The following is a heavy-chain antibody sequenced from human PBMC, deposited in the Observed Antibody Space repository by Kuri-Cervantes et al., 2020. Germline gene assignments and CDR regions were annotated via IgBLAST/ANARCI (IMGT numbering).Heavy chain of an antibody. Sequence: SETLSLTCAVSGASVSSGSYYWSWIRQPPGKGLEWLGEINHSGSTTLKSRVTISVDTSKNQFSLNLSSVTAADTAVYYCARPIYYGSGSYAFWSQGTLVTVSS. CDR3: ARPIYYGSGSYAF. CDR2: INHSGST. V-gene: IGHV4-61*01. CDR1: GASVSSGSYY. D-gene: IGHD3-10*01. J-gene: IGHJ4*02.